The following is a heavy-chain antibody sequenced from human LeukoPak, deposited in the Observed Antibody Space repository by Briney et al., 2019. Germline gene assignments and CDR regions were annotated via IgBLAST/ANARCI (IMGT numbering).Heavy chain of an antibody. CDR1: GFTFSSYA. CDR2: SGSGGST. J-gene: IGHJ4*02. V-gene: IGHV3-23*01. CDR3: AKDFWSGYYPNY. Sequence: GGSLRLSCAASGFTFSSYAMSWVRQAPGKGLEWVSGSGSGGSTYYADSVKGRVTISRDNSKNTLYLQMNSLRAEDTAVYYCAKDFWSGYYPNYWGQGTLVTVSS. D-gene: IGHD3-3*01.